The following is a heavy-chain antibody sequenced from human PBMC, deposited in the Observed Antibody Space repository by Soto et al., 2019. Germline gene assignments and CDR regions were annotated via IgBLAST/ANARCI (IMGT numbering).Heavy chain of an antibody. J-gene: IGHJ4*02. V-gene: IGHV2-26*01. CDR1: GFSLSNARMG. Sequence: SGPTLVNPXETLTLTCTVSGFSLSNARMGVSWIRQPPGKALEWLAHIFSNDEKSYSTSLKSRLTISKDTSKSQVVLTMTNMDPVDTATYYCARIRSRITIFGVVIIGFDYWGQGTLVTVSS. D-gene: IGHD3-3*01. CDR3: ARIRSRITIFGVVIIGFDY. CDR2: IFSNDEK.